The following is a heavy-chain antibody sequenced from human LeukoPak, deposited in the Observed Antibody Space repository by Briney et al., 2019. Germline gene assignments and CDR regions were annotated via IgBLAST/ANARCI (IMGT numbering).Heavy chain of an antibody. CDR2: IYYSGST. CDR1: GGSISSYY. Sequence: PSETLSLTCTVSGGSISSYYWSWIRQPPGKGLEWIGYIYYSGSTNYNPSLKSRVTISVDTSKNQFSLKLSSVTAADTAVYYCARVDGYSGYDYGFWFDPWGQGTLVTVSS. V-gene: IGHV4-59*01. J-gene: IGHJ5*02. D-gene: IGHD5-12*01. CDR3: ARVDGYSGYDYGFWFDP.